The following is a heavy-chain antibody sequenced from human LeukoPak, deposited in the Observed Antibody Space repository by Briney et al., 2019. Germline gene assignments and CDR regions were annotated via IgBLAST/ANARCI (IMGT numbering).Heavy chain of an antibody. CDR3: AGSYCGGDCHRGYYYYGMDV. D-gene: IGHD2-21*02. Sequence: SVKVSCKASGGTFSSYAISWVRQAPGQGLEWMGRIIPIFGIANYAQKFQGRVTITADKSTSTAYMELSSLRSEDPAVYYCAGSYCGGDCHRGYYYYGMDVWGQGTTVTVSS. J-gene: IGHJ6*02. V-gene: IGHV1-69*04. CDR1: GGTFSSYA. CDR2: IIPIFGIA.